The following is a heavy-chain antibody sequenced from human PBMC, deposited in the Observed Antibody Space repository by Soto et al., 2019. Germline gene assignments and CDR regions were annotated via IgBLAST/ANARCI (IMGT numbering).Heavy chain of an antibody. D-gene: IGHD4-17*01. CDR3: ARAQSSIGDYLTTPLDY. CDR2: IWYDGSNK. Sequence: GGSLRLSCAASGFTFSSYGMHWVRQAPGKGLEWVAVIWYDGSNKYYADSVKGRFTISRDNSKNTLYLQMNSLRAEDTAVYYCARAQSSIGDYLTTPLDYWGQGTLVTVSS. J-gene: IGHJ4*02. CDR1: GFTFSSYG. V-gene: IGHV3-33*01.